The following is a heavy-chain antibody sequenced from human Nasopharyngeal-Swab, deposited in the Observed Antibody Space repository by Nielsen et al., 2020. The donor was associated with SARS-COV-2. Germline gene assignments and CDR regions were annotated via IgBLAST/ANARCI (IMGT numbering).Heavy chain of an antibody. CDR2: ISSRGDDT. CDR1: GFSFSSCS. Sequence: GGSLRLSSAASGFSFSSCSMSWVRQAPGRGLEWVSSISSRGDDTYSAASVKGRFTTSRDNSKNTLYLQMNNLRAEDTAVYFCAKCRRNCLKEEMDVWGQGTTVTVSS. J-gene: IGHJ6*02. CDR3: AKCRRNCLKEEMDV. D-gene: IGHD1-7*01. V-gene: IGHV3-23*01.